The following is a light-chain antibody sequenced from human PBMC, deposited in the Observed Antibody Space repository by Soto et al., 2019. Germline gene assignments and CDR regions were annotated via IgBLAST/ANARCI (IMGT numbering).Light chain of an antibody. J-gene: IGKJ1*01. V-gene: IGKV1-13*02. CDR1: QGISSA. CDR3: QQFNSYPPSWT. CDR2: DAS. Sequence: AIQLTQSPSSLSASVGDRVTITCRASQGISSALAWYQQKPGKAPKLLIYDASSLESGVPSRFSGSGSGTDFTLTISSLQPEDFATYYCQQFNSYPPSWTCGQGTKVEIK.